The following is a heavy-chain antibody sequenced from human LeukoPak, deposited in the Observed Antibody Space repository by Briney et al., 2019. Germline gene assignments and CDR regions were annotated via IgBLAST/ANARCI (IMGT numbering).Heavy chain of an antibody. J-gene: IGHJ4*02. CDR1: GFTFSSYG. CDR2: ISGSGGST. V-gene: IGHV3-23*01. CDR3: AKVRVVFNWNYAYYFDS. D-gene: IGHD1-7*01. Sequence: PGGTLRLSCAASGFTFSSYGMSWVRQAPGKGLEWVSAISGSGGSTYYADSVNGRFTISIDNSKNTLYLQMNSLRAEDTAVYYCAKVRVVFNWNYAYYFDSWGQGTLVTVSS.